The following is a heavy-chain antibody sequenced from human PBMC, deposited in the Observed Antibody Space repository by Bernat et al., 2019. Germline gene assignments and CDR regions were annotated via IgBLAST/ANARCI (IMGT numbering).Heavy chain of an antibody. CDR3: AKAGAYSSSCLDY. D-gene: IGHD6-13*01. J-gene: IGHJ4*02. CDR2: ISYDGSNK. V-gene: IGHV3-30*18. Sequence: QVQLVESGGGVVQPGRSLRLSCAASGFTFSSYGMHWVRQAPGKGLEWVAVISYDGSNKYYADSVKGRFTISRDNSKNTLYLQMNSLRAEDTAVYYYAKAGAYSSSCLDYWGQGTLVTVSS. CDR1: GFTFSSYG.